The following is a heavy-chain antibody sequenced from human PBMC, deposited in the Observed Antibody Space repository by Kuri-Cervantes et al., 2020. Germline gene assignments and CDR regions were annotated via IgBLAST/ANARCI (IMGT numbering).Heavy chain of an antibody. Sequence: SETLSLTCTVSGGSISSYYWSWIRQPPGKGLEWIGYIYYSGSTNYNPSLKSRVTISVDTSKNQFSLKLSSVTAADTAVYYCARAPLRDSSGYHYRDWYFDLWGRGTLVTVSS. J-gene: IGHJ2*01. D-gene: IGHD3-22*01. CDR2: IYYSGST. CDR3: ARAPLRDSSGYHYRDWYFDL. V-gene: IGHV4-59*01. CDR1: GGSISSYY.